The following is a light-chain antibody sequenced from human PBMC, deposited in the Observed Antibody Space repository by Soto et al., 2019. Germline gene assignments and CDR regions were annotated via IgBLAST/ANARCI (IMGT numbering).Light chain of an antibody. CDR2: KAS. Sequence: DIQMTQSPSTLSASVGDRVTITCRASQSISSWLAWYQQKPGKAPQLLIYKASSLQSGVPSRFSGSGSGTDFTLTISSLEPVASASYFCQQYNYNPRTFCHGTRLEIK. CDR3: QQYNYNPRT. J-gene: IGKJ5*01. V-gene: IGKV1-5*03. CDR1: QSISSW.